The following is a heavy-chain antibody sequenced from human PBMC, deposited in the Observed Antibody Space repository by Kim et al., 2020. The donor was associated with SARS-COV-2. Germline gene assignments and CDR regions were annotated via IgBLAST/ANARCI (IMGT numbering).Heavy chain of an antibody. V-gene: IGHV3-21*01. D-gene: IGHD4-17*01. Sequence: GGSLRLSCAASGFTFSSYSMNWVRQAPGKGLEWVSSISSSSSYIYYADSVKGRFTISRDNAKNSLYLQMNSLRAEDTAVYYCARDLATDDYGDYKHAFDIWGQGTMVTVSS. J-gene: IGHJ3*02. CDR2: ISSSSSYI. CDR1: GFTFSSYS. CDR3: ARDLATDDYGDYKHAFDI.